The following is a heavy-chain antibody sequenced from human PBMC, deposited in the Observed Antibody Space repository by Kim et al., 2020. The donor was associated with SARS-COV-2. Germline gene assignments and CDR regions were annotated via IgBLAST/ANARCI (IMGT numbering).Heavy chain of an antibody. CDR3: ARPLYYVILTGAPKHYYYGMDV. D-gene: IGHD3-9*01. J-gene: IGHJ6*02. V-gene: IGHV3-21*01. Sequence: GGSLRLSCAASGFTFSTYSMNWVRQAPGKGLEWVSSISSSSSYIYYADSVKGRFTISRDSAKNSLYLQMNSLRAEDTAMYYCARPLYYVILTGAPKHYYYGMDVWGQGTTVTVSS. CDR2: ISSSSSYI. CDR1: GFTFSTYS.